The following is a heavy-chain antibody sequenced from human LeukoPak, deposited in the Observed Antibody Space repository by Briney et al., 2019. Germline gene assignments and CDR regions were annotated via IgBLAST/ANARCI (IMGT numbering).Heavy chain of an antibody. V-gene: IGHV3-74*01. CDR2: INGDGSTT. CDR1: TFTFSTYW. D-gene: IGHD3-10*01. Sequence: GGSLRLSCEAPTFTFSTYWMHWVRQAPGKGLVWVSYINGDGSTTNYADSVKGRLTISRDNAKNTLYLQMNSLRAEDTAVYYCATGSGSYYDSWGLGTLVTVSS. CDR3: ATGSGSYYDS. J-gene: IGHJ4*02.